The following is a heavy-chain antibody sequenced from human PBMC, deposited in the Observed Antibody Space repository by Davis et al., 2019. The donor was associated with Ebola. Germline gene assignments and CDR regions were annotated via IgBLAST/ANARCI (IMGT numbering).Heavy chain of an antibody. J-gene: IGHJ4*02. V-gene: IGHV3-21*01. Sequence: GGSLRLSCVASGFTFNSYTMNWVRQAPGKGLEWVSSISSSGNYLYETDSLKGRFTISRDNAKNSLYLQMNGLRVEDTAVYYCARSEPPDFWGQGTLVTVSS. CDR1: GFTFNSYT. D-gene: IGHD1-14*01. CDR2: ISSSGNYL. CDR3: ARSEPPDF.